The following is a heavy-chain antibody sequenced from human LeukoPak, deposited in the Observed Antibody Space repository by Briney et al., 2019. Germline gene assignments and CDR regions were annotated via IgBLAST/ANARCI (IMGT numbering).Heavy chain of an antibody. D-gene: IGHD1-26*01. V-gene: IGHV3-30-3*01. CDR2: ISYDGSNK. CDR3: AKDTGGSLYYYYGMDV. J-gene: IGHJ6*02. Sequence: GGSLRLSCAASGFTFSSYAMHWVRQAPGKGLEWVADISYDGSNKYYADSVKGRFTISRGNSKNTLYLQMNSLRAEDTAVYYCAKDTGGSLYYYYGMDVWGQGTTVTVSS. CDR1: GFTFSSYA.